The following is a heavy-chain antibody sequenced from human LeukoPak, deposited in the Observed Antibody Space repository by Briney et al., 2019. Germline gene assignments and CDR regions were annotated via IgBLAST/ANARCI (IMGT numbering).Heavy chain of an antibody. CDR1: GFTFSDYW. V-gene: IGHV3-7*01. CDR2: IEQDGSER. Sequence: GGSLRLSCAASGFTFSDYWMTWVRQAPGKGLEWVAHIEQDGSERYYGDSVKGRFTISRDNAKNLVYLQMNSLGAEDTAIYYCARGWNYAFRFDYWGQGTLVTVSS. CDR3: ARGWNYAFRFDY. J-gene: IGHJ4*02. D-gene: IGHD1-7*01.